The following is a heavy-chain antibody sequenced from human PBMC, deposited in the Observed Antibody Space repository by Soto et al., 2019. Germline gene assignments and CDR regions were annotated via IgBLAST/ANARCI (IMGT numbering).Heavy chain of an antibody. V-gene: IGHV4-59*01. J-gene: IGHJ4*02. Sequence: SETLSLTCTVSGGSISSYYWSWSRQPPGKGLEWIGYIYYSGSTNYNPSLKSRVTISVDTSKNQFSLKLSSVTAADTAVYYCARDDGDYYDYWGQGTLVTVSS. CDR1: GGSISSYY. CDR3: ARDDGDYYDY. D-gene: IGHD4-17*01. CDR2: IYYSGST.